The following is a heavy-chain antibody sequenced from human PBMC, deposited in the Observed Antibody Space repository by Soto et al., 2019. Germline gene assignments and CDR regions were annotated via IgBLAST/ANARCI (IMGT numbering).Heavy chain of an antibody. CDR2: ISSSSSTI. Sequence: ETLSLTCTVSGGSISSGGYYWSWVRQAPGKGLEWVSYISSSSSTIYYADSVKGRFTISRDNAKNSLYLQMNSLRAEDTAVYYCASSLLDTVIFDYWGQGTLVTVSS. D-gene: IGHD4-17*01. J-gene: IGHJ4*02. V-gene: IGHV3-48*01. CDR1: GGSISSGGYY. CDR3: ASSLLDTVIFDY.